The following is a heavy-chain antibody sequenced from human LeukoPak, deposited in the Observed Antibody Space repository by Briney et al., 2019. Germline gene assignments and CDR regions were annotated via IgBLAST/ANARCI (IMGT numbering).Heavy chain of an antibody. CDR1: GFTFDDHA. CDR3: AKDLGPSGAAWFDP. D-gene: IGHD2-15*01. J-gene: IGHJ5*02. V-gene: IGHV3-43*02. CDR2: ISGGGGST. Sequence: GGSLRLSCAASGFTFDDHAMHWVRQAPGKGLEWVSLISGGGGSTYYAESVKGRFAISRDNNKNSLYLQLNSLRTEDTAFYYCAKDLGPSGAAWFDPWGQGTLVTVSS.